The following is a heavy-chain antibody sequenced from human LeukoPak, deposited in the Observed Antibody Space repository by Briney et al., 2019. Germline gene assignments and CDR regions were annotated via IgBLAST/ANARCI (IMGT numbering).Heavy chain of an antibody. V-gene: IGHV3-48*01. CDR1: GFTFSSYS. CDR2: ISSSSSTI. J-gene: IGHJ4*02. D-gene: IGHD1-1*01. Sequence: GGSLRLSCAASGFTFSSYSMNWVRQAPGKGLEWVSYISSSSSTIYYADSVKGRFTISRDNAKNSLYLQMNSLRAEDTAVYFCARDPARTDLDYWGRGTLVTVSS. CDR3: ARDPARTDLDY.